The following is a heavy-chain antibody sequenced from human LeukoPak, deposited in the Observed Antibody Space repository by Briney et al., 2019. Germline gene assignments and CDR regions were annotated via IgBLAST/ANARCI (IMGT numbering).Heavy chain of an antibody. J-gene: IGHJ4*02. CDR2: ISAYNGNT. CDR3: ARVGCGYSYGCDYFAS. V-gene: IGHV1-18*01. Sequence: GASVKVSCKASGYTFTSYGISWVRQAPGQGLEWMGWISAYNGNTNYAQKLQGRVTMTTDTSTSTAYMELRSLRSDDTAVYYCARVGCGYSYGCDYFASWGQGTLVTVSS. D-gene: IGHD5-18*01. CDR1: GYTFTSYG.